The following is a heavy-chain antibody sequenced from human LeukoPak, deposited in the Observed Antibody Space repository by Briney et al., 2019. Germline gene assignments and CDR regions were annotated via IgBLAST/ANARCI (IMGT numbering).Heavy chain of an antibody. D-gene: IGHD6-19*01. Sequence: QTGGSLRLSCAASGFAFSVYEMYWVRQAPGKGLEWISYISSSGATRYYADSVKGRFTISRDNAYNSLFLQMNSLRAEDTAVYYCATLPVASTFDYWGQGTLVTVSS. CDR3: ATLPVASTFDY. CDR1: GFAFSVYE. J-gene: IGHJ4*02. V-gene: IGHV3-48*03. CDR2: ISSSGATR.